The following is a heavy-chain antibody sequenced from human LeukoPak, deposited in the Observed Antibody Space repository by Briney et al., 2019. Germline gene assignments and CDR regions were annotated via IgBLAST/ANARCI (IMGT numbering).Heavy chain of an antibody. CDR1: GYTFTSYY. CDR3: ARGGPQWLVLRKRFYFDS. Sequence: ASVKVSCKSSGYTFTSYYIHWVRQAPGQGLEWMGIISPSGGGTGYAQNFQGRVTMTRDTSTSTVYMELSSLRSEDTAVYFCARGGPQWLVLRKRFYFDSWGQGTMVTVSS. D-gene: IGHD6-19*01. J-gene: IGHJ4*02. V-gene: IGHV1-46*01. CDR2: ISPSGGGT.